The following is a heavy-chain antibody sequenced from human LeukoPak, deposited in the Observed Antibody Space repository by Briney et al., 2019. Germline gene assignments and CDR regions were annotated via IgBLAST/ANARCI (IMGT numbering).Heavy chain of an antibody. Sequence: ASVKVSCKASGYTFIDYYMHWVRQAPGQGLEWLGRINPNSGGTNYAQKFQGRVTLTRDTSISTAYMGLRRLKSDDTAVYYCARNTQRGTYNWFDPWGQGTLVTVSS. J-gene: IGHJ5*02. CDR3: ARNTQRGTYNWFDP. V-gene: IGHV1-2*06. CDR1: GYTFIDYY. CDR2: INPNSGGT. D-gene: IGHD6-25*01.